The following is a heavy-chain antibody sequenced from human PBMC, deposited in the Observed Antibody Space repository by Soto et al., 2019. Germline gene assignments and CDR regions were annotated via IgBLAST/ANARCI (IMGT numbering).Heavy chain of an antibody. CDR3: ARDRSYYDILSTVYYGMDV. D-gene: IGHD3-9*01. J-gene: IGHJ6*02. Sequence: PSETLSLTCTVSGGSVSSGSYYWSWIRQPPGKGLEWIGYIYYSGSTNYNPSLKSRVTISVDTSKNQFSLKLSSVTAADTAVYYCARDRSYYDILSTVYYGMDVCGQGTTVT. V-gene: IGHV4-61*01. CDR1: GGSVSSGSYY. CDR2: IYYSGST.